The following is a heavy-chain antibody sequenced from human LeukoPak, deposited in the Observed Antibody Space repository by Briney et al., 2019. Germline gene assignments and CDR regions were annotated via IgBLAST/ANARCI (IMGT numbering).Heavy chain of an antibody. CDR1: GGSISSYY. D-gene: IGHD2-2*01. V-gene: IGHV4-4*07. CDR3: ARTTEDCSRTSCYQYWFDP. CDR2: ICTSGST. J-gene: IGHJ5*02. Sequence: RPSETLSLTCTVSGGSISSYYWSWIRQPAGKGLEWIGRICTSGSTNYNPSLKSRVTISVDTSKNQFSLKVNSVTAADTAVYYCARTTEDCSRTSCYQYWFDPWGQGTLVTVSS.